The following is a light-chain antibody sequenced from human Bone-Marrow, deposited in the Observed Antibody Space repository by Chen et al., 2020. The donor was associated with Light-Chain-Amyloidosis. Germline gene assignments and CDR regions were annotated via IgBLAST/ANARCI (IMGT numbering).Light chain of an antibody. CDR3: QVWDRSSDRPV. CDR2: GTM. J-gene: IGLJ3*02. Sequence: QSVLTQPPSVSGAPGQRVTISCTGSSSNIGAPYDVLWYQQLPGAAPKLLIYGTMNRPSGIPERLSGSNSGNTATLTISRVEAGDEADYYCQVWDRSSDRPVFGGGTKLTVL. CDR1: SSNIGAPYD. V-gene: IGLV1-40*01.